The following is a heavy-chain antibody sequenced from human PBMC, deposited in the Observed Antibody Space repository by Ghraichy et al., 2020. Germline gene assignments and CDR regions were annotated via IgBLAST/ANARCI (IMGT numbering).Heavy chain of an antibody. CDR3: AKDRVTIFGVVPYYFDY. CDR2: ISYDGSNK. D-gene: IGHD3-3*01. V-gene: IGHV3-30*18. Sequence: GGSLRLSCAASGFTFSSYGMHWVRQAPGKGLEWVAVISYDGSNKYYADSVKGRFTISRDNSKNTLYLQMNSLRAEDTAVYYCAKDRVTIFGVVPYYFDYWGQGTLVTVSS. CDR1: GFTFSSYG. J-gene: IGHJ4*02.